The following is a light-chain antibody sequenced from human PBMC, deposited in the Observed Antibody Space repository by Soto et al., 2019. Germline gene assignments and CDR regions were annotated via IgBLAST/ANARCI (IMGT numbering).Light chain of an antibody. J-gene: IGKJ4*01. CDR3: QQTYRTPLT. CDR2: AAS. V-gene: IGKV1-39*01. CDR1: QSISIN. Sequence: DIQMTQSPSTLSASVGDRVTITCRASQSISINLNWYQQKPGKAPKLLIYAASSLHSGVPSRFSGSGSGTDFTLTISSLQPEDFATYSCQQTYRTPLTFGGGTKVDIK.